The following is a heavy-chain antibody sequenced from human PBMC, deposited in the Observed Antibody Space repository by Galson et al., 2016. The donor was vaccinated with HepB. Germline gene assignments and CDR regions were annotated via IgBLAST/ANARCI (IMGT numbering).Heavy chain of an antibody. CDR3: ARDSILFDP. J-gene: IGHJ5*02. CDR2: VTYSGST. CDR1: GGSIGTYY. V-gene: IGHV4-59*01. D-gene: IGHD3-3*02. Sequence: SETLSLTCSVSGGSIGTYYWSWIRQPPGKGLEWIGYVTYSGSTHYNPSLKSRVTISVDTSSNHFSLRLNSVTAADTAVYYCARDSILFDPWGRGTLVIVSS.